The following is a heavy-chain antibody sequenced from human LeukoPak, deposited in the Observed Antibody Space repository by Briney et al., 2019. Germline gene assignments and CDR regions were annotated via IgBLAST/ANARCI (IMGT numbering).Heavy chain of an antibody. CDR3: AREGDGIVVYFDY. CDR1: GYTFTGYY. V-gene: IGHV1-2*02. CDR2: INPNSGGT. Sequence: ASVKVSCKASGYTFTGYYMHWVRQAPGQGLEWMGWINPNSGGTNYAQKFQGRVTMTRDTSTCTVYMELSSLRSEDTAVYYCAREGDGIVVYFDYWGQGTLVTVSS. D-gene: IGHD2-2*01. J-gene: IGHJ4*02.